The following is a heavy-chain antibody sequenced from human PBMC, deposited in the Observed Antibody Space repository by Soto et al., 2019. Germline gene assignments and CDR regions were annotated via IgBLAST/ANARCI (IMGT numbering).Heavy chain of an antibody. V-gene: IGHV4-4*02. CDR2: IYHSGST. Sequence: SETLSLTCAVSGGSISSSNWWSWVRQPPGKGLEWIGEIYHSGSTNYNPSLKSRVTISVDKSKNQFSLKLSSVTAADTAVYYCARNSALLDYYYGVDVWGQGTTVTVSS. CDR3: ARNSALLDYYYGVDV. D-gene: IGHD3-3*01. J-gene: IGHJ6*02. CDR1: GGSISSSNW.